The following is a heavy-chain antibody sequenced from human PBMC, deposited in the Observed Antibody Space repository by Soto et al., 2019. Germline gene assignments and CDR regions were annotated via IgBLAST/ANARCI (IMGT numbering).Heavy chain of an antibody. D-gene: IGHD6-19*01. J-gene: IGHJ6*02. Sequence: EVQLVESGGGLVQPGGSLRLSCAASGFTFSSYWMSWVRQAPGKGLEWVANIKQDGSEKYYVDSVKGRFTISRDNAKNSLYLQMNSLRAEDTAVYYCARESQFVIAVALPYYYYYGMDVWGQGTTVTVSS. CDR3: ARESQFVIAVALPYYYYYGMDV. CDR2: IKQDGSEK. V-gene: IGHV3-7*05. CDR1: GFTFSSYW.